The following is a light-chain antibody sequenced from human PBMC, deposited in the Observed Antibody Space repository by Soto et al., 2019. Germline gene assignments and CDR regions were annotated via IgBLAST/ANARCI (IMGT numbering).Light chain of an antibody. CDR3: QQSYSTTT. J-gene: IGKJ5*01. V-gene: IGKV1-5*03. CDR2: KAS. Sequence: DIQMTQSPSTLSASVGGRVTITCRASQSVGTWVAWYQQKPGKAPEILIYKASTLESGVPSRLSGSGSGTDFTLTISSLQPEDFPTYYCQQSYSTTTFGQGTRLEIK. CDR1: QSVGTW.